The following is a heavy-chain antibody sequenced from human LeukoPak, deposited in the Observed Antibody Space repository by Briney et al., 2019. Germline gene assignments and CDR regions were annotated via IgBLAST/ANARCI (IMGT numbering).Heavy chain of an antibody. V-gene: IGHV4-4*07. D-gene: IGHD3-3*01. CDR3: ARGGVRFLEWLTGNYYYYYYMDV. J-gene: IGHJ6*03. Sequence: PSENLSLTCTVSGGSISSYYWSWIRQPAGKGLEWIGRIYTSGSTNYNPSLKSRVTMSVDTSKNQFSLKLSSVTAADTAVYCCARGGVRFLEWLTGNYYYYYYMDVWGKGTTVTVFS. CDR1: GGSISSYY. CDR2: IYTSGST.